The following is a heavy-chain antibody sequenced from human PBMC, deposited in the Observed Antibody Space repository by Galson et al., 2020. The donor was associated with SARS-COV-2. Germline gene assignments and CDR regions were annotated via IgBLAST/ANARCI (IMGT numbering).Heavy chain of an antibody. D-gene: IGHD3-10*01. CDR1: GFTFDDYT. J-gene: IGHJ4*02. Sequence: GESLKISCAASGFTFDDYTMHWVRQAPGKGLEWVSLLSWDGGSTYYADSVKGRFTISRDNSKNSLYLQMNSLRTEDTALYYCAKTMVRGVIISLAVDYWGQGTLVTVSS. V-gene: IGHV3-43*01. CDR3: AKTMVRGVIISLAVDY. CDR2: LSWDGGST.